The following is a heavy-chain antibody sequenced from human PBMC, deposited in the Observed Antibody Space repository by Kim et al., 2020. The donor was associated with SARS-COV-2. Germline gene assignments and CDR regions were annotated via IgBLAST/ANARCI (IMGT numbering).Heavy chain of an antibody. CDR1: GGSISSYY. J-gene: IGHJ3*02. CDR2: IYYSGST. V-gene: IGHV4-59*13. CDR3: ARGGTMIVVAAFDI. D-gene: IGHD3-22*01. Sequence: SETLSLTCTVSGGSISSYYWSWIRQPPGKGLEWIGYIYYSGSTNYNPSLKSRVTISVDTSKNQFSLKLSSVTAADTAVYYCARGGTMIVVAAFDIWGQGTMVTVSS.